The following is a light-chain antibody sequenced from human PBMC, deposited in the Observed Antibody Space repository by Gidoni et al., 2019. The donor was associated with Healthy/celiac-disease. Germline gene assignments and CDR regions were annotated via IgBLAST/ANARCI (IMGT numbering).Light chain of an antibody. CDR1: SSNIGAGYD. CDR2: GNS. J-gene: IGLJ2*01. Sequence: QSVLTQPPSWSGPPGQGVTISCTGSSSNIGAGYDVHWYQQLPGTAPKLLIYGNSNRPSGVPDRFSGSKSGTSASLAITGLQAEDEADYYCQSYDSSLSGVVFGGGTKLTVL. V-gene: IGLV1-40*01. CDR3: QSYDSSLSGVV.